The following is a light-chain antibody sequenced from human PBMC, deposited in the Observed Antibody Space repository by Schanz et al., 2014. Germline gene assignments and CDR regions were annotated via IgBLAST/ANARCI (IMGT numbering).Light chain of an antibody. CDR1: QSVNGRF. CDR2: NAS. V-gene: IGKV3-20*01. Sequence: EIVLTQSPGTLSLSPGERATLSCRASQSVNGRFLAWYQQKPGQAPRLLIYNASKRATGIPDRFSGSGSVTDFTLTISTLEPEDFAVYYCQQFGGSPLTFGAGTKVDIK. CDR3: QQFGGSPLT. J-gene: IGKJ4*01.